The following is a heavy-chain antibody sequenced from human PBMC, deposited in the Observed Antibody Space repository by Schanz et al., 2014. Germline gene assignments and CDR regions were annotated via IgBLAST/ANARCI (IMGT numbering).Heavy chain of an antibody. J-gene: IGHJ2*01. D-gene: IGHD3-3*01. CDR2: ISTHTGIS. V-gene: IGHV1-18*04. CDR3: AREDDDRGDF. CDR1: GYTFTSYN. Sequence: SGAEVNKPGASVKVSCKTSGYTFTSYNINWVRQAPGQGLEWIGWISTHTGISNFAQKCQGRVAMNTETSTNTVYMELRRLRYDEATMDGRAREDDDRGDF.